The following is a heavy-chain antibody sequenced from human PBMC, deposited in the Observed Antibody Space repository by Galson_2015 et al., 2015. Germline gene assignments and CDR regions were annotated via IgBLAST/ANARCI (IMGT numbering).Heavy chain of an antibody. V-gene: IGHV3-7*05. Sequence: SLRLSCAASGFTFSSYWMSWVRQAPGKGLEWVANIKQDGSEKYYVDSVKGRFTISRDNAKNSLYLQMNSLRAEDTAVYYCARDGLWFGEIGYFDYWGQGTLVTVSS. J-gene: IGHJ4*02. D-gene: IGHD3-10*01. CDR3: ARDGLWFGEIGYFDY. CDR1: GFTFSSYW. CDR2: IKQDGSEK.